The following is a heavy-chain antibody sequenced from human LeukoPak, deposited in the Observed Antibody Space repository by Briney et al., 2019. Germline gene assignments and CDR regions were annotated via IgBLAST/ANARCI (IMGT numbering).Heavy chain of an antibody. CDR3: AREGSGSYLGYYYYMEV. J-gene: IGHJ6*03. V-gene: IGHV4-4*07. D-gene: IGHD3-10*01. CDR2: INTSGST. Sequence: PSETLSLTCTVSGGSISSYYYSWIRQPAGKGLEWIGCINTSGSTNYNPSLKSRVTITADKSKKQFSLRLTSVTAADTAVYYCAREGSGSYLGYYYYMEVWGTGTTVTVSS. CDR1: GGSISSYY.